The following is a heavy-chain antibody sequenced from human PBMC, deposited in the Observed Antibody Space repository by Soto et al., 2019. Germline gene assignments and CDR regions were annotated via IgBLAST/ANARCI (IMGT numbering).Heavy chain of an antibody. D-gene: IGHD3-3*01. J-gene: IGHJ6*02. Sequence: SQTLSLTCAISGDSVSRNSAAWNWTRQSPSRGLEWLGRTYYRSKWYNDYAVSVKSRITINPDTTKNQFSLQLNSVTPEDTAVYYCARGGCFWSGSHHYYYYGMDVWGQGTTVTVSS. CDR2: TYYRSKWYN. CDR1: GDSVSRNSAA. V-gene: IGHV6-1*01. CDR3: ARGGCFWSGSHHYYYYGMDV.